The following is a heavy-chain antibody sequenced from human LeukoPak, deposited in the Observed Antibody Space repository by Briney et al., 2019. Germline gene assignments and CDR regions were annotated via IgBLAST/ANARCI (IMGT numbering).Heavy chain of an antibody. CDR1: GYTFTSYA. D-gene: IGHD1-26*01. J-gene: IGHJ4*02. V-gene: IGHV1-3*03. CDR2: INDGDGNT. Sequence: GASVKVSCKASGYTFTSYAVHWVRRAPGQSLEWMGCINDGDGNTKYSQEFQGRVTITRDTSASIVYMELSSLRSEDMAFYYCARERGEFGGSYLLDYWGQGTLVTVSS. CDR3: ARERGEFGGSYLLDY.